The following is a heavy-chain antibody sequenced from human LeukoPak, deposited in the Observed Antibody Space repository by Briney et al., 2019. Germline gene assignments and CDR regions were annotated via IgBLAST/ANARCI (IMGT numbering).Heavy chain of an antibody. CDR2: ISAYNGNT. V-gene: IGHV1-18*01. CDR1: GYTFTSYG. Sequence: GASVKVSCKASGYTFTSYGISWVRQAPGQGLEWMGWISAYNGNTNYAQKLQGRVTMTTDTSTSTAYMELRSLRSEDTAVYYCGGYYYEYYYYYGMDVWGQGTTVTVSS. D-gene: IGHD3-22*01. J-gene: IGHJ6*02. CDR3: GGYYYEYYYYYGMDV.